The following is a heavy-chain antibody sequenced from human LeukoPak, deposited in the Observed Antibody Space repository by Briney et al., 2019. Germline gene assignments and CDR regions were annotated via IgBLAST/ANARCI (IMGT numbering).Heavy chain of an antibody. V-gene: IGHV3-30-3*01. D-gene: IGHD6-6*01. J-gene: IGHJ6*02. CDR1: GSTFSSYA. Sequence: GGSLRLSCAASGSTFSSYAMHWVRQAPGKGLEWVAVISYDGSNKYYADSVKGRFTISRDNSKNTLYLQMNSLRAEDTAVYYCARRAARFDWGVSYYYGMDVWGQGTTVTVSS. CDR2: ISYDGSNK. CDR3: ARRAARFDWGVSYYYGMDV.